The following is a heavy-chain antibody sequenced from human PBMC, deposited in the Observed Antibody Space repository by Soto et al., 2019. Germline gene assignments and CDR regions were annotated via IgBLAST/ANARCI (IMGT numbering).Heavy chain of an antibody. CDR2: ISWNSGSI. J-gene: IGHJ4*02. CDR3: AKDIRPYLLWFGEPIDY. V-gene: IGHV3-9*01. Sequence: PGGSLRLSCAASGFTFDDYAMHWVRQAPGKGLEWVSGISWNSGSIGYADSVKGRFTISRDNAKNSLYLQMNSLRAEDTALYYCAKDIRPYLLWFGEPIDYWGQGTLVTVSS. CDR1: GFTFDDYA. D-gene: IGHD3-10*01.